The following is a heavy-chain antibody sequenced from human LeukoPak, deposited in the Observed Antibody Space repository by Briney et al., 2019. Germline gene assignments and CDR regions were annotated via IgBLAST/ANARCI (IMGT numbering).Heavy chain of an antibody. CDR2: IKQDGSEK. Sequence: GGSLRLSCAASGFTFSSYWMSWVRQAPGKGLEWVANIKQDGSEKYYVDSVKGRFTISRDNAKNSLYLQMNSLRAEDTAVYYCARSKYQLPYYFDYWGQGTLVTVSS. CDR3: ARSKYQLPYYFDY. CDR1: GFTFSSYW. J-gene: IGHJ4*02. D-gene: IGHD2-2*01. V-gene: IGHV3-7*01.